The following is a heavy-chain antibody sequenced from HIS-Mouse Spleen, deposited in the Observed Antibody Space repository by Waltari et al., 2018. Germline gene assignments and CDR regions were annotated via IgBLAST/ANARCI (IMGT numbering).Heavy chain of an antibody. Sequence: QLQLQESGPGLVKPSETLSLTCTVSGGSISSSSYYWGWIRQPPGKGLGWIGSIYYSGSTYSNPSLKRRVTISVDTSKTQCSLKLSSGTAADTAVYYCAREIPYSSSWYDWYFDLWGRGTLVTVSS. CDR1: GGSISSSSYY. V-gene: IGHV4-39*07. CDR2: IYYSGST. D-gene: IGHD6-13*01. CDR3: AREIPYSSSWYDWYFDL. J-gene: IGHJ2*01.